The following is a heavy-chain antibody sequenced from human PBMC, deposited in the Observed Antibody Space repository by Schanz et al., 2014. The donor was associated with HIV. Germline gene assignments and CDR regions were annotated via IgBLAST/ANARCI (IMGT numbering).Heavy chain of an antibody. CDR3: AREGATGYITY. V-gene: IGHV3-9*01. D-gene: IGHD5-18*01. CDR1: GFTFDDCA. CDR2: ISWSGRNR. Sequence: VQLVESGGGVVQPGRSLRLSCAASGFTFDDCAMHWVRQVPEKGLEWVSGISWSGRNRGYADSVKGRFTISRDNPKTSLYLQMSSLRAEDTAVYYCAREGATGYITYWGQGTLVTVSS. J-gene: IGHJ4*02.